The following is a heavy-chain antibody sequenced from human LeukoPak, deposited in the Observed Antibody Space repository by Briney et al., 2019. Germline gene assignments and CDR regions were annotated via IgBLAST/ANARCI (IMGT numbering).Heavy chain of an antibody. CDR1: GGSFSGYY. J-gene: IGHJ4*02. V-gene: IGHV4-34*01. CDR3: AGGIVGATAVDY. Sequence: SETLPLTCAVYGGSFSGYYWSWIRQPPGKGLEWIGEINHSGSTNYNPSLKSRVTISVDTSKNQFSLKLSSVTAADTAVYYCAGGIVGATAVDYWGQGTLVTVSS. D-gene: IGHD1-26*01. CDR2: INHSGST.